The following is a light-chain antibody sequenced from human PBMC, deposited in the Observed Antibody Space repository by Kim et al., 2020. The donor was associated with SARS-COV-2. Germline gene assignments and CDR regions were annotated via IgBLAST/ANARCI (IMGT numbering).Light chain of an antibody. CDR3: AAWGSNSWV. J-gene: IGLJ3*02. CDR1: RGDRSYN. CDR2: LEGSGVY. V-gene: IGLV4-60*03. Sequence: SVKLACTLSRGDRSYNNAWQQQPPGQASRYLMKLEGSGVYKKGSGVPDRFSGTSSGADRYLTITNLQSEDEADYYCAAWGSNSWVFGGGTQLTVL.